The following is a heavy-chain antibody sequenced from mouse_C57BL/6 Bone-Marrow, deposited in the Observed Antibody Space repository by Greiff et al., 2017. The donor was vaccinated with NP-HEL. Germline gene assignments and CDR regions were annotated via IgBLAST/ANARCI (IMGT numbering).Heavy chain of an antibody. D-gene: IGHD1-1*01. CDR1: EYEFPSHD. Sequence: EVKLMASGGGLVQPGESLKLSCESNEYEFPSHDMSWVRTTPEKRLELVAAINSDGGSTYYPDTMERRFIISRDNTKKTLYLQMSSLRSEDTALYYCANITTVVEDWYCDVWGTGTTVTVSS. CDR3: ANITTVVEDWYCDV. J-gene: IGHJ1*03. V-gene: IGHV5-2*01. CDR2: INSDGGST.